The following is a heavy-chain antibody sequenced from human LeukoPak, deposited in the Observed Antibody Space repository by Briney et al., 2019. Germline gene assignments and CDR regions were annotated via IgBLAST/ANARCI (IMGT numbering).Heavy chain of an antibody. V-gene: IGHV4-59*01. CDR2: IYYSGST. Sequence: NPSETLSLTCTVSGGSISSYYWSWIRQPPGKGLEWIGCIYYSGSTNYNPSFKSRVTISVDTSKNQFSLKLSSVTAADTAVYYCAKITPGDYAREGFNWFDPWGQGTLVTVSS. CDR1: GGSISSYY. J-gene: IGHJ5*02. CDR3: AKITPGDYAREGFNWFDP. D-gene: IGHD4-17*01.